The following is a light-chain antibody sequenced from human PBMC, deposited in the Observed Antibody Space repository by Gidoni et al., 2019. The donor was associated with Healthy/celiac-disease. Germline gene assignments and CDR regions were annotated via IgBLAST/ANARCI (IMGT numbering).Light chain of an antibody. CDR1: QSVSSY. V-gene: IGKV3-11*01. CDR3: QQRSNWPPEVT. Sequence: EIVLTKSPATLSLSPGERATLSCSASQSVSSYLAWYQQKPGQAPRLLIYDASNRATGIPARFSGSGSGTDFTLTISSLEPEEFAVYYCQQRSNWPPEVTFGGGTKVEI. J-gene: IGKJ4*01. CDR2: DAS.